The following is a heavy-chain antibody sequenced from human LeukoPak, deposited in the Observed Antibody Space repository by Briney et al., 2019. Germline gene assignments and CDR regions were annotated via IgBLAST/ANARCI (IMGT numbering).Heavy chain of an antibody. Sequence: GGSLRLSCAASGFTFSSYWMHWVRQAPGKGLVWVSRINSDGSSTSYADSVKGRFTISRDNAKNTLYLQMNSLRAEDTAVYYCARHDSTSGSYYRRRTWFDPWGQGTLVTVSS. CDR3: ARHDSTSGSYYRRRTWFDP. CDR2: INSDGSST. J-gene: IGHJ5*02. D-gene: IGHD3-10*01. V-gene: IGHV3-74*01. CDR1: GFTFSSYW.